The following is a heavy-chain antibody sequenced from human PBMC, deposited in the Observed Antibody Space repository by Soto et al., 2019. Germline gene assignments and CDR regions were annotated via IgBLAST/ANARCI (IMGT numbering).Heavy chain of an antibody. CDR1: GGTFSSYT. V-gene: IGHV1-69*08. CDR3: ARETGTTGADY. D-gene: IGHD1-1*01. J-gene: IGHJ4*02. CDR2: IIPILGIA. Sequence: QVQLVQSGAEVKKPGSSVKVSCKASGGTFSSYTISWVRQAPGQGLEWMGRIIPILGIANYAQKFQGRVTTTADKSTSTAYMELSSLRSEDTAVYYCARETGTTGADYWGQGTLVTVSS.